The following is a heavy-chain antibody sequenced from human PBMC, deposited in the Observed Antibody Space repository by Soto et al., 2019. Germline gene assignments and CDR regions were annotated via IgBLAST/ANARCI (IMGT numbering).Heavy chain of an antibody. V-gene: IGHV5-51*01. CDR1: GYSFTFANYW. CDR3: ARRTSDSGWRHYFDY. D-gene: IGHD5-12*01. Sequence: PGESLKISCKTSGYSFTFANYWIGWVRQMPGKGLEWMGIISPHDSNTRYSPSFQGQVTISADKSLSTAYLQWNTLRASDTAMYYCARRTSDSGWRHYFDYWGQGTLVTVSS. CDR2: ISPHDSNT. J-gene: IGHJ4*02.